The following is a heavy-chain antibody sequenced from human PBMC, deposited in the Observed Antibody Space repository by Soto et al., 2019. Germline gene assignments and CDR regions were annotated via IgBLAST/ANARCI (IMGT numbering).Heavy chain of an antibody. D-gene: IGHD2-2*01. CDR2: ISYVGSNK. V-gene: IGHV3-30-3*01. Sequence: QVQLVESGGGVVQPGRSLRLSCAASGFTFSSYAMHWVRQAPGKGLEWVAVISYVGSNKYYADSVKGRFTISRDNSKNTLYLQMNSLRAEDTAMYYCARGPSSLTRFDYWGQGTLVTVSS. CDR3: ARGPSSLTRFDY. CDR1: GFTFSSYA. J-gene: IGHJ4*02.